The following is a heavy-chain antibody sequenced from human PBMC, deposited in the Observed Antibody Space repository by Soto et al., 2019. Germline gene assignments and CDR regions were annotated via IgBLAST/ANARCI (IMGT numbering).Heavy chain of an antibody. J-gene: IGHJ4*02. V-gene: IGHV4-59*11. CDR3: ARENYDPLTGYSSFDY. D-gene: IGHD3-9*01. CDR2: IYYTGAT. CDR1: GGSIRSHY. Sequence: SETLSLTCTVSGGSIRSHYWSWIRQPPGKELEWIGYIYYTGATNYNPSLKSRVTISVDTSKNQFSLKLSSVTAADTAVYYCARENYDPLTGYSSFDYWGQGTQVTVSS.